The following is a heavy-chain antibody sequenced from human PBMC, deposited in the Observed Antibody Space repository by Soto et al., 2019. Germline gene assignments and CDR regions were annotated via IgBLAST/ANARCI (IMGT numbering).Heavy chain of an antibody. Sequence: EVQLVESGGGLVQPGGSLRLSCVASGFTFSDHYMDWVRQAPGKGLEWVARSRNRVNSHTTEYAASVKGRFTISRDESKRSVYLERTSLKSEDTAVYYCTRGLLGGAPSYPFHGIDVWGQGTTVTVSS. CDR2: SRNRVNSHTT. V-gene: IGHV3-72*01. J-gene: IGHJ6*01. CDR3: TRGLLGGAPSYPFHGIDV. D-gene: IGHD1-26*01. CDR1: GFTFSDHY.